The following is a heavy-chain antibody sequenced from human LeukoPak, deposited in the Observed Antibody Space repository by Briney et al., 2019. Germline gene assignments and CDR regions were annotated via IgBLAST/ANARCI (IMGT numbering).Heavy chain of an antibody. CDR3: AKDSYSHNGIFDALDI. CDR1: GFTFSNYA. D-gene: IGHD2-8*01. CDR2: IGGGPV. J-gene: IGHJ3*02. V-gene: IGHV3-23*01. Sequence: GGSLRLSCAASGFTFSNYAMTWVRQAPGKGLEWVSTIGGGPVYYADSVKGRFTISRDSSKNTLFPQMNSLRAEDTAIYYCAKDSYSHNGIFDALDIWGQGTMVTVSS.